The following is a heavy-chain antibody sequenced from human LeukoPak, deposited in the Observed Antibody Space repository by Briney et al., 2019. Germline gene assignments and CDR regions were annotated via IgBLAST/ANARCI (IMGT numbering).Heavy chain of an antibody. D-gene: IGHD4-17*01. CDR2: ITGSGGRT. V-gene: IGHV3-23*01. CDR3: AKDSEDDFGDYLDY. CDR1: GFTFSSYG. J-gene: IGHJ4*02. Sequence: SGGSLRLSSAASGFTFSSYGMSWVRQAPGKGLEWVSAITGSGGRTYYADSVKGRFTISRDNSKNTLSLQMNSLRAEDTAVYYCAKDSEDDFGDYLDYWGQGTLVTVSS.